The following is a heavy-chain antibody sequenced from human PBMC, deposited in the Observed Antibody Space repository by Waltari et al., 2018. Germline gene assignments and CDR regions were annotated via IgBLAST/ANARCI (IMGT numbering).Heavy chain of an antibody. CDR1: GASIGRYY. Sequence: MQLQESALRLLQPSETLSLTCTVSGASIGRYYWTWTRQPAGQSLQWLGRICTTGATHCNPARYRRVTISVGEPKYRFARRLTSVTAAHTAVYYWAKDEMLLRNFDVWGQGSLVTVAS. J-gene: IGHJ4*02. CDR3: AKDEMLLRNFDV. CDR2: ICTTGAT. V-gene: IGHV4-4*07. D-gene: IGHD3-9*01.